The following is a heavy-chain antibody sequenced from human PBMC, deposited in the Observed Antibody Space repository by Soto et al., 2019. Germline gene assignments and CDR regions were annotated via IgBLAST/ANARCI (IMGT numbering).Heavy chain of an antibody. CDR3: AKDSEDYDYIWGSNPIRGFDY. CDR2: ISGSGGST. D-gene: IGHD3-16*01. Sequence: GGSLRLSCAASGFTFSSYAMSWVRQAPGKGLEWVSAISGSGGSTYYADSVKGRFTISRDNSKNTLYLQMNSLRAEDTAVYYCAKDSEDYDYIWGSNPIRGFDYWGQGTLVTVSS. J-gene: IGHJ4*02. V-gene: IGHV3-23*01. CDR1: GFTFSSYA.